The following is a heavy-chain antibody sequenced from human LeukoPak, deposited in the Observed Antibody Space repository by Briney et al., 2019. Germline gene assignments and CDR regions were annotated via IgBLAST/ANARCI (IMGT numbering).Heavy chain of an antibody. CDR3: TTGNY. J-gene: IGHJ4*02. Sequence: SWIRQHPGKGLEWVGHLKSKAAGGTTDYAAPVKARFTISGDDSKNTLYLQMNSLKTEDTAVYYCTTGNYWGQGTLVTVSS. CDR2: LKSKAAGGTT. V-gene: IGHV3-15*01.